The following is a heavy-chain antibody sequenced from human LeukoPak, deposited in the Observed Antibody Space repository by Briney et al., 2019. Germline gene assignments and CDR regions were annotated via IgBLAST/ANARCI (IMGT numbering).Heavy chain of an antibody. Sequence: SETLSLTCAVYGGSFSGYYWSWIRQPPGKGLEWIGEINHSGSTNYNPSLKSRVTISVDTPKNQFSLKLSSVTAADTAVYYCARVASGYVLDYWGQGTLVTVSS. D-gene: IGHD5-12*01. CDR2: INHSGST. CDR3: ARVASGYVLDY. CDR1: GGSFSGYY. J-gene: IGHJ4*02. V-gene: IGHV4-34*01.